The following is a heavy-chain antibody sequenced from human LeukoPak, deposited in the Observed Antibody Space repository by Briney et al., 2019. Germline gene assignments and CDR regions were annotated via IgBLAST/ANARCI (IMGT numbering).Heavy chain of an antibody. CDR1: GFTFSSYS. V-gene: IGHV3-48*02. J-gene: IGHJ3*02. CDR2: VSSDSSII. CDR3: ASDVPYAFDI. Sequence: HPGGSLRLSCAASGFTFSSYSMNWVRQAPGKGLEWVSYVSSDSSIIYYADSVKGRLTISRDNAKNSLYLQMNSLREQATAPYYCASDVPYAFDIWGQGKMVTVSS.